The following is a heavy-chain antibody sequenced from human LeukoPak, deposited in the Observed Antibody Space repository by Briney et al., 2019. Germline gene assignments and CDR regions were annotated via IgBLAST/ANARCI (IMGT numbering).Heavy chain of an antibody. CDR3: AKSDPPLPY. V-gene: IGHV3-74*01. CDR1: GFTFSNER. J-gene: IGHJ4*02. Sequence: PGGSLRLSCAASGFTFSNERMHWVRQAPGKGLFWVSYIDSDGSSATYADSVKGRFIISRDNARSTLYLHMNSLRAEDTGVYFCAKSDPPLPYRGQGTQVTVSS. CDR2: IDSDGSSA.